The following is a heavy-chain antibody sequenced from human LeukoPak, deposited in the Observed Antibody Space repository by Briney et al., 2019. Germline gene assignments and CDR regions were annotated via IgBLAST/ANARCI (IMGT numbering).Heavy chain of an antibody. D-gene: IGHD3-22*01. CDR2: IYSGGST. Sequence: GGSLRLSCAASGFTISSNYMSWVRQAPGKGLEWVSVIYSGGSTYYADSVKGRFTISRDNSKNTLYLQMNSLRAEDTAVYYCAKEGRYDSSGYYYGVDYWGQGTLVTVSS. J-gene: IGHJ4*02. CDR3: AKEGRYDSSGYYYGVDY. CDR1: GFTISSNY. V-gene: IGHV3-66*01.